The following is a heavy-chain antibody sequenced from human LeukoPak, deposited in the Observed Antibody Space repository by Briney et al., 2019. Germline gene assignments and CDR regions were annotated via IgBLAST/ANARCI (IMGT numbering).Heavy chain of an antibody. J-gene: IGHJ4*02. Sequence: GGSLRLSCAASGFTFNNHDMHWVRQAPGKGLEWVGLIWYDGSKNYYGDFVKGRFTISRDNSKNTLYLEMHSLRAEDTAVYYCMRASRGWYFDYWGQGTLVTVSS. D-gene: IGHD6-19*01. CDR1: GFTFNNHD. V-gene: IGHV3-33*08. CDR3: MRASRGWYFDY. CDR2: IWYDGSKN.